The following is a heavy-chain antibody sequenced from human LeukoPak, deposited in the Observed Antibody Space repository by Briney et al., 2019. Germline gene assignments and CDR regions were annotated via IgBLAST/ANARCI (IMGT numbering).Heavy chain of an antibody. D-gene: IGHD2-15*01. J-gene: IGHJ4*02. CDR3: ARRASVAATLDY. V-gene: IGHV4-39*01. Sequence: SETLSLTCTVSGGSISSSSYYWGWIRQPPGKGLEWIGSIYYSGSTYYNPSLKSRVTISVDTSKNQFSLKLRSVTAADTAVYYCARRASVAATLDYWGQGTLVTVSS. CDR2: IYYSGST. CDR1: GGSISSSSYY.